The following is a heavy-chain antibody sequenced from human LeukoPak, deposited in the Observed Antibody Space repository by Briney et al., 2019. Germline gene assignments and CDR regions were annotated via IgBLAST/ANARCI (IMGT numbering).Heavy chain of an antibody. CDR2: VYSGGST. CDR1: GFTFSSYF. Sequence: GGSLRLSCAASGFTFSSYFWMHWVRQAPGKGLEWVSVVYSGGSTYYADSVKGRFTISRDYSKNTLYLQVNNLRAEDTAVYYCASPSAEMTASNGWYFYVWGRGTLVTVSS. D-gene: IGHD5-24*01. V-gene: IGHV3-66*01. J-gene: IGHJ2*01. CDR3: ASPSAEMTASNGWYFYV.